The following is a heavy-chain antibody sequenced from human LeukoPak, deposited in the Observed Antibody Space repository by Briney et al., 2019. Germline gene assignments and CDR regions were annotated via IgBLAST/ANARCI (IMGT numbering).Heavy chain of an antibody. CDR2: IYTSGST. V-gene: IGHV4-4*07. CDR1: GGSISSYY. Sequence: SETLSLTCTVSGGSISSYYWSWIRQPAGKGLEWIGRIYTSGSTNYNPSLKSRVTMSVDTSKNQFSLKLSSVTAADTAVYYCARVGIAVARGGFDPWGQGTLVTVSS. J-gene: IGHJ5*02. D-gene: IGHD6-19*01. CDR3: ARVGIAVARGGFDP.